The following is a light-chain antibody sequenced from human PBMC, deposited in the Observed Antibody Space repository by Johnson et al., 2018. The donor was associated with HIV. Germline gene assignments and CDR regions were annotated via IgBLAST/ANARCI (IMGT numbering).Light chain of an antibody. Sequence: QSVLTQPPSVSAAPGQKVTISCSGSSSNIGNNYVSWYQQLPETAPKLLIYENNKRPSGIPDRFSGSKSGTSATLGVTGLQTGDEADYFCGTWDSSLSAHVVGTATKLPVV. CDR2: ENN. J-gene: IGLJ1*01. CDR3: GTWDSSLSAHV. CDR1: SSNIGNNY. V-gene: IGLV1-51*02.